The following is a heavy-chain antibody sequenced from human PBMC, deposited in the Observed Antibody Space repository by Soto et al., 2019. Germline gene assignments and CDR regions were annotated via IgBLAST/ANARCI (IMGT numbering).Heavy chain of an antibody. CDR2: IRSEANGGTT. CDR3: AKGPYGPGSFDY. J-gene: IGHJ4*02. V-gene: IGHV3-49*04. Sequence: GGSLRLSCTGSGFTFADYTMSWVRQAPGKGLEWVGLIRSEANGGTTHYAASVHGRFTISRDNSKNTLYLQMNSLRAEDTAVYYCAKGPYGPGSFDYWGQGTLVTVSS. CDR1: GFTFADYT. D-gene: IGHD3-10*01.